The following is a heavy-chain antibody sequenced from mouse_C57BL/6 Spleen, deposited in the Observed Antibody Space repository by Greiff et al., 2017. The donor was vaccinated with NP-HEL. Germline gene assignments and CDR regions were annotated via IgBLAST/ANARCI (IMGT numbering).Heavy chain of an antibody. CDR2: IYPGDGDT. Sequence: QVQLQQSGAELVKPGASVKISCKASGYAFSSYWMNWVKQRPGKGLEWIGQIYPGDGDTNYNGKFKGKATLTADKSSSTAYMQLSSLTSEDSAVYYCARRFITTVEGYFDVWGTGTTVTVSS. D-gene: IGHD1-1*01. V-gene: IGHV1-80*01. J-gene: IGHJ1*03. CDR3: ARRFITTVEGYFDV. CDR1: GYAFSSYW.